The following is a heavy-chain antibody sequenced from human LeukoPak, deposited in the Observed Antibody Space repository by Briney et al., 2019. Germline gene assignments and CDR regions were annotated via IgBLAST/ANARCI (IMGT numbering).Heavy chain of an antibody. CDR1: GFTFSSYS. CDR3: ARDAVTGYSSGWYKPFPFDY. D-gene: IGHD6-19*01. V-gene: IGHV3-21*01. CDR2: ISSVGSYL. J-gene: IGHJ4*02. Sequence: AGGSLRLSCAASGFTFSSYSMNWVRQAPGKGLEWVSSISSVGSYLFFADSVKGRFTISRDNTKNSLYLQMNSLRVDDTAVYYCARDAVTGYSSGWYKPFPFDYWGQGSLVTVSS.